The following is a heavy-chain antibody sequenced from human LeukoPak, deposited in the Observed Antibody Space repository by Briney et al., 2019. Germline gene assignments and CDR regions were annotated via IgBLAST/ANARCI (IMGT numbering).Heavy chain of an antibody. Sequence: GGSLRLSCAASGFTFSSYGMHWVRQAPGKGLEWVAVIWYDGSNKYYADSVKGRFTISRDNSKNTLYLQMSSLRAEDTAVYYCGKDLPSGGGVDYWGQGTLVTVSS. CDR3: GKDLPSGGGVDY. CDR2: IWYDGSNK. CDR1: GFTFSSYG. J-gene: IGHJ4*02. D-gene: IGHD3-10*01. V-gene: IGHV3-30*02.